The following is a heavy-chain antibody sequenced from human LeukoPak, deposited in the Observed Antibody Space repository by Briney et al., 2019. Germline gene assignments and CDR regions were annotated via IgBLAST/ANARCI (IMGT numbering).Heavy chain of an antibody. CDR2: ISSGSSTI. V-gene: IGHV3-48*03. Sequence: GGSLRLSCAAPGFTFSNYEMNWVRQVPGKGLEWVSYISSGSSTIYYADSVKGRFTISRDNAKNSLYLQMNSLRAEDTAVYYCARRSPNYYFDYWGQGTPVTVSS. CDR1: GFTFSNYE. CDR3: ARRSPNYYFDY. J-gene: IGHJ4*02.